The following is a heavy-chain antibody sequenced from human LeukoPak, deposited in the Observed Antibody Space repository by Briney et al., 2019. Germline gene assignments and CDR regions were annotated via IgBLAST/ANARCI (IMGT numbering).Heavy chain of an antibody. CDR2: IYHTWST. Sequence: AGTLSLTCTVCCGSISCSIYYGRRIPQPRGKGLGGIGSIYHTWSTHYHPSLKSRVTISVNTSNNQLSLKLSSVTAADTAVYYCARQRGGSWYFELWGRGTLVTVSS. D-gene: IGHD1-26*01. CDR3: ARQRGGSWYFEL. CDR1: CGSISCSIYY. J-gene: IGHJ2*01. V-gene: IGHV4-39*01.